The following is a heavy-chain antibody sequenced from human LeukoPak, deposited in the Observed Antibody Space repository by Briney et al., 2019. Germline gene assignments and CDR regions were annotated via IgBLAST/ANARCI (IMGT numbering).Heavy chain of an antibody. CDR2: ISGSGGST. CDR1: GFTFSSYE. J-gene: IGHJ4*02. CDR3: AKASPWGG. D-gene: IGHD3-16*01. V-gene: IGHV3-23*01. Sequence: GGSLRLSCAASGFTFSSYEMNWVRQAPGKGLEWVSTISGSGGSTYNADSVKGRFAVSRDNSKNTLYLQMNSLRAEDTAVYYCAKASPWGGWGQGTLVTVSS.